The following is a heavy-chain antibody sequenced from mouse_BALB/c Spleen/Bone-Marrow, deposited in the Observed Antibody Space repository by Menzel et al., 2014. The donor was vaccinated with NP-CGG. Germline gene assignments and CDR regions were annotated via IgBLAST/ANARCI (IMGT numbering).Heavy chain of an antibody. J-gene: IGHJ2*01. CDR2: TYPGNSDT. D-gene: IGHD1-2*01. V-gene: IGHV1-5*01. CDR1: GYSFTSYW. Sequence: QQSGTVLARPGASVKMSCKASGYSFTSYWMHWVKQRPGQGLEWIGATYPGNSDTSYNQKFKGKAKLTAVTSASTAYMELSSLTNEDSAVYYCTRDGPYYFDYWGQGTTLTVSS. CDR3: TRDGPYYFDY.